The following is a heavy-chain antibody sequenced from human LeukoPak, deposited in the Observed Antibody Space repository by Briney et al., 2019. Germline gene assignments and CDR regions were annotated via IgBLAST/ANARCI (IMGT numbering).Heavy chain of an antibody. CDR3: ARHWSIVGATSWYFDY. CDR1: GGSTSISSYY. Sequence: SETLPLTCTVSGGSTSISSYYWGWIRQPPGKGLEWIGSIYYSGSTYYNPSLKSRVTISVDTSKNQFSLKLSSVTAADTAVYYCARHWSIVGATSWYFDYWGQGTLVTVSS. V-gene: IGHV4-39*01. D-gene: IGHD1-26*01. CDR2: IYYSGST. J-gene: IGHJ4*02.